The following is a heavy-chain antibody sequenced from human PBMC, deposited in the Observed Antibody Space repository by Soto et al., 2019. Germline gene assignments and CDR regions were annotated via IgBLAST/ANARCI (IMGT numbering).Heavy chain of an antibody. CDR1: GYTFTGYY. J-gene: IGHJ6*02. V-gene: IGHV1-2*02. D-gene: IGHD6-25*01. CDR3: ARGSVASAAEPSGMDV. CDR2: IRPDTGNT. Sequence: ASVKVSCKAPGYTFTGYYIRWVRQAPGQGFEWMGWIRPDTGNTDFAREFQGKFTMTGDTSISTAYLELYSLTSDDTAVYYCARGSVASAAEPSGMDVWGQGTTVTVSS.